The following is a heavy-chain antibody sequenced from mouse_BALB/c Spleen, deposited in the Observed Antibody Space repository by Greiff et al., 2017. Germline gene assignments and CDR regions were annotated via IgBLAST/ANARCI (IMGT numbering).Heavy chain of an antibody. J-gene: IGHJ2*01. CDR3: SREVGRYFDY. Sequence: VQLQQSGAELVKPGASVKLSCTASGFNIQNTYMHWVKQRPEQGLEWIGRIDPANGNTTYDPKFQGKATITADTSSNTAYLQLSSLTSEDTAVYYCSREVGRYFDYWGQGTTLTVSS. V-gene: IGHV14-3*02. CDR2: IDPANGNT. D-gene: IGHD4-1*01. CDR1: GFNIQNTY.